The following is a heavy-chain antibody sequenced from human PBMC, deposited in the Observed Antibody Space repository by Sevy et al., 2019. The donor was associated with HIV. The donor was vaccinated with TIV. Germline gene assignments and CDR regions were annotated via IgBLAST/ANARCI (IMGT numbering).Heavy chain of an antibody. V-gene: IGHV3-23*01. CDR2: ISGSGGST. Sequence: GGSLRLSCATSGITFSTYAMSWVRQAPGKGLEWVSAISGSGGSTYYADSVKGRFTISRDNSMDTLYLQVNSLRAEDTAVYYCAISTRSSSLFDYWGQGTLVTVSS. D-gene: IGHD6-13*01. CDR1: GITFSTYA. J-gene: IGHJ4*02. CDR3: AISTRSSSLFDY.